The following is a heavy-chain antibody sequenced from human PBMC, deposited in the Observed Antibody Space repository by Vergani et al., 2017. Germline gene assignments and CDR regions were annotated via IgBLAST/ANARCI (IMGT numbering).Heavy chain of an antibody. CDR2: IIPIFGTA. CDR1: GGTFSSYA. V-gene: IGHV1-69*01. Sequence: QVQLVQSGAEVKKPGASVKVSCKASGGTFSSYAISWVRQAPGQGLEWLGGIIPIFGTANYAQKFQGRVTITADESTSTAYMELSSLRSEDTAVYYCAIIAALPYYYYYMDVWGKGTTVTVSS. J-gene: IGHJ6*03. D-gene: IGHD6-13*01. CDR3: AIIAALPYYYYYMDV.